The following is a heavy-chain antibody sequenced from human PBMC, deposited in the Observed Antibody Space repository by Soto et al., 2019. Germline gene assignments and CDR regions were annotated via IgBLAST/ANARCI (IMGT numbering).Heavy chain of an antibody. CDR2: INGGNGNT. CDR1: EYTFTSYA. CDR3: SGSSSYYGMDV. V-gene: IGHV1-3*05. J-gene: IGHJ6*02. Sequence: QVQLVQSGAEEKKPGASVKVSCKASEYTFTSYAMHWVRQAPGQRLEWMGWINGGNGNTKYSQKFQGRVTITRDTSASTAYMELSSLRSEDTAVYYCSGSSSYYGMDVWGQGTTVTVSS. D-gene: IGHD3-10*01.